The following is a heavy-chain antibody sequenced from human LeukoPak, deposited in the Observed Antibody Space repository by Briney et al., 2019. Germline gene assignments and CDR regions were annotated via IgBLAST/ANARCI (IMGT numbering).Heavy chain of an antibody. CDR1: GFTFNNFW. Sequence: GVSLRLSCAASGFTFNNFWMTWVRHAPGEGLEWLANIKRDGRNNNYVDSVKGRFTISRDNAQNSFYLKMNSLRAENTAVYFCARDVGYCDSTNCYDSLDYWGEGALVTASS. V-gene: IGHV3-7*04. J-gene: IGHJ4*02. D-gene: IGHD2-2*01. CDR2: IKRDGRNN. CDR3: ARDVGYCDSTNCYDSLDY.